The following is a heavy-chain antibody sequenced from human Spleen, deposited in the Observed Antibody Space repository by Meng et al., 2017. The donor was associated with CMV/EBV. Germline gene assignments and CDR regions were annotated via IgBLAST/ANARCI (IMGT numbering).Heavy chain of an antibody. V-gene: IGHV3-23*01. CDR1: GFTFSSYA. Sequence: GESLKISCAASGFTFSSYAMTWVRQAPGKGLEWVSLISADAGTTYYANSLKGRFTISRDNSKKSLYLQMNSLRAEDTAVYYCAKYGLGYYGSGSYFEYWGQGTLVTVSS. CDR3: AKYGLGYYGSGSYFEY. CDR2: ISADAGTT. D-gene: IGHD3-10*01. J-gene: IGHJ4*02.